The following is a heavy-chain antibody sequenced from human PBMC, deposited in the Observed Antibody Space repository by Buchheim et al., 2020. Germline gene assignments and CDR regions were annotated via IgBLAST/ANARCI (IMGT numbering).Heavy chain of an antibody. CDR2: ISSGGSNT. Sequence: QVQLVESGGGVVQPGRSLRLSCAASGFTLSSYGMRWVRQAPGKGLEWVAVISSGGSNTYYADSVKGRFTISRDNSKNTLYLQMNSVRAAHTSVYYCAKTYSSIWYYFDYGGQGTL. J-gene: IGHJ4*02. V-gene: IGHV3-30*18. D-gene: IGHD6-13*01. CDR1: GFTLSSYG. CDR3: AKTYSSIWYYFDY.